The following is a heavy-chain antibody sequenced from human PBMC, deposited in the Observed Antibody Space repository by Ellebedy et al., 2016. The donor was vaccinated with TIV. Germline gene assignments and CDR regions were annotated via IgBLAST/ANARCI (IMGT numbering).Heavy chain of an antibody. CDR3: ARSKGYFDY. V-gene: IGHV4-59*01. Sequence: SETLSLTXTVSGGSISSYYWSWIRQPPGKGLEWIGYIYYSGSTNYNPSLKSRVTISVDTSKNQFSLKLSSVTAADTAVYYCARSKGYFDYWGQGTLVTVSS. CDR1: GGSISSYY. CDR2: IYYSGST. J-gene: IGHJ4*02.